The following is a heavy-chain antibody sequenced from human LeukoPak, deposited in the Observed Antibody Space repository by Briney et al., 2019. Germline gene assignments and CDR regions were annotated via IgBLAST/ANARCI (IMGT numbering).Heavy chain of an antibody. J-gene: IGHJ4*02. CDR2: ISDTSAM. CDR3: ARDGGYSGYDADC. CDR1: GFSFSLYS. D-gene: IGHD5-12*01. Sequence: GGSLRLSCVASGFSFSLYSMKWVRQAPGKGLEWVSYISDTSAMYYADSARGRFTISRDNAKNSLFLQMNSLRVEDTGVYYCARDGGYSGYDADCWGQGTLVTVSS. V-gene: IGHV3-48*01.